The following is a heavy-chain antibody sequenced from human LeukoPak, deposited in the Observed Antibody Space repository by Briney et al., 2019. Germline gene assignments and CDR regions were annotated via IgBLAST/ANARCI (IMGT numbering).Heavy chain of an antibody. D-gene: IGHD3-3*01. V-gene: IGHV4-39*07. CDR2: IYYSGST. CDR1: GGSISSSSYY. CDR3: ARGLDYDFWSGDNWYFDL. J-gene: IGHJ2*01. Sequence: PSETLSLTCTVSGGSISSSSYYWGWIRQPPGKGLEWIGSIYYSGSTYYNPSLKSRVTISVDTSKNQFSLKLSSVTAADTAVYYCARGLDYDFWSGDNWYFDLWGRGTLVTVSS.